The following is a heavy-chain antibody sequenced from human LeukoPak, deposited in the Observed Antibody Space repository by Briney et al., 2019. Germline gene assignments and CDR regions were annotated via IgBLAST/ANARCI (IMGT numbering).Heavy chain of an antibody. Sequence: ETLSLTCAVYGGSFSGYYWSWVRQAPGKGLEWVSAISGSGGSTYYADSVKGRFTISRDNSKNTLYLQMNSLRAEDTAVYYCAKDPGLYYDFWSGYYTIYYGMDVWGQGTTVTVSS. D-gene: IGHD3-3*01. CDR1: GGSFSGYY. CDR3: AKDPGLYYDFWSGYYTIYYGMDV. CDR2: ISGSGGST. V-gene: IGHV3-23*01. J-gene: IGHJ6*02.